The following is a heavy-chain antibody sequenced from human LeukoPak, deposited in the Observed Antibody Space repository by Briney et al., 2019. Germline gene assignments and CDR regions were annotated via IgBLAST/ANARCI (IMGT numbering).Heavy chain of an antibody. CDR2: IYYSGST. CDR3: ARVRQQLSLWFDP. D-gene: IGHD6-13*01. CDR1: GGSISSYY. Sequence: SETLSLTCTVSGGSISSYYWSWIRQPPGKGLEWIGYIYYSGSTNYNPSLKSRVTISVDTSKNQSSLKLSSVTAADTAVYYCARVRQQLSLWFDPWGQGTLVTVSS. J-gene: IGHJ5*02. V-gene: IGHV4-59*01.